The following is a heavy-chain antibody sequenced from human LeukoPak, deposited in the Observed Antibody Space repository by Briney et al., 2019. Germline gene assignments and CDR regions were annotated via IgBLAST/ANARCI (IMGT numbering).Heavy chain of an antibody. CDR2: ISSSSSYI. V-gene: IGHV3-21*01. CDR3: ARDSGSYRTSYFDY. D-gene: IGHD1-26*01. CDR1: GFPFSSHW. Sequence: PGGSLRLSCAASGFPFSSHWLSWFRQSPGKGLEWVSSISSSSSYIYYADSVKGRFTISRDNAKNSLYLQMNSLRAEDTAVYYCARDSGSYRTSYFDYWGQGTLVTVSS. J-gene: IGHJ4*02.